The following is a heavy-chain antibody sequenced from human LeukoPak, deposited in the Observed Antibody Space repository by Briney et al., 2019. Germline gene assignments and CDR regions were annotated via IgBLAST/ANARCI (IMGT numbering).Heavy chain of an antibody. D-gene: IGHD1-26*01. CDR2: IHGDGTIT. V-gene: IGHV3-74*01. J-gene: IGHJ4*02. CDR1: GFTFDDFA. CDR3: ARNFVGSITSDFDS. Sequence: GGSPRLSCAASGFTFDDFAMHWVRQVPGKGLVWVSRIHGDGTITNYEDSVKGRFTISRDNARNTLYLLMHSLRAEDTAIYYCARNFVGSITSDFDSWGQGTQVTVSS.